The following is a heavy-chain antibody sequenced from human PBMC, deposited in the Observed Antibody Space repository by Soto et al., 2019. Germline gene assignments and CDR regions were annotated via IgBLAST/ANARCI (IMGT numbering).Heavy chain of an antibody. CDR2: ISGSGGST. CDR1: GFTFSSYA. D-gene: IGHD4-17*01. CDR3: AKVWERTVTTRNYFYGMDV. V-gene: IGHV3-23*01. J-gene: IGHJ6*02. Sequence: EVQLLESGGGLVQPGESLRLSCAASGFTFSSYAMSWVRQAPGKGLEWVSTISGSGGSTYYADSVKGRFTISRDNYMNTLILQVNRLRAEDMALYYCAKVWERTVTTRNYFYGMDVWGQGTTVTVSS.